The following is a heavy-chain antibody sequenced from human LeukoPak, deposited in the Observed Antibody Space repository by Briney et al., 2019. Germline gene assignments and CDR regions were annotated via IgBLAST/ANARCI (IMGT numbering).Heavy chain of an antibody. D-gene: IGHD3-3*01. CDR3: ARDAHYDFWSGYYSTWPLGY. J-gene: IGHJ4*02. CDR2: ISSSISYI. V-gene: IGHV3-21*01. Sequence: GGSLRLSCAASGFTFSSYSINWVRQAPGKGLEWVSSISSSISYIYYADSVKGRFTISRDNAKNSLYLQMNSLRAEDTAVYYCARDAHYDFWSGYYSTWPLGYWGQGALVTVSS. CDR1: GFTFSSYS.